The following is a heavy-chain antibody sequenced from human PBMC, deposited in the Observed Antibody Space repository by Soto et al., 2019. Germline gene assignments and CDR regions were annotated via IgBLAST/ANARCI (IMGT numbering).Heavy chain of an antibody. CDR1: GYTFTNYG. J-gene: IGHJ4*02. V-gene: IGHV1-18*01. D-gene: IGHD3-16*01. Sequence: QVQLVQSGAEVKKPGASVKVSCKASGYTFTNYGISWVREAPGQGLEWVGWIGAYNGNTDYAQKFQGRVTMTADTSTSTAYMELRSLSSDDTAVYSCVRLGNSYGYRGSYYFDYWGQGTLVTVSS. CDR3: VRLGNSYGYRGSYYFDY. CDR2: IGAYNGNT.